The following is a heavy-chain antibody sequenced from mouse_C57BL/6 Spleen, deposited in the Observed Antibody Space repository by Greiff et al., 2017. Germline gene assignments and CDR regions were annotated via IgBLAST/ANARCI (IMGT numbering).Heavy chain of an antibody. CDR3: ARMRDRERAMDY. CDR2: IWSGGST. CDR1: GFSLTSYG. V-gene: IGHV2-2*01. J-gene: IGHJ4*01. Sequence: VKLQESGPGLVQPSQSLSITCTASGFSLTSYGVHWVRQSPGKGLEWLGVIWSGGSTDYNAAFISRLIISKDNSKSQVFFRMNSLQADDTAIYYCARMRDRERAMDYWGQGTSVTVSS. D-gene: IGHD2-14*01.